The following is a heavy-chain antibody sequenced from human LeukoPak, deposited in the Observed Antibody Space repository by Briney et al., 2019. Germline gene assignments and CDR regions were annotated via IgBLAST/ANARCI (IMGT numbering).Heavy chain of an antibody. D-gene: IGHD3-22*01. Sequence: GGSLRLSCAASGFTFSSYEMNWVRQAPGKGLEWVSYISSSGSTIYYADSVKGRFTISRDNAKNSLYLQMNSLRAEDTAVYYCARDVKVTMIVVVKTGLTFDIWGQGTMVTVSS. CDR3: ARDVKVTMIVVVKTGLTFDI. J-gene: IGHJ3*02. V-gene: IGHV3-48*03. CDR1: GFTFSSYE. CDR2: ISSSGSTI.